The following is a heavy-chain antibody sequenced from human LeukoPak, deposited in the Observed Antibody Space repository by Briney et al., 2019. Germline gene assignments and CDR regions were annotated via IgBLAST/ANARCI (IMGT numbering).Heavy chain of an antibody. CDR1: GFTFSGSA. CDR3: TGNYYGSGSYADFDY. Sequence: GGSLRLSCAASGFTFSGSALHWVRQASGKGLEWVGRIRSTANGYATAYAASVKGRFTTSRDDSKNTAYLQMDGLKTEDTAVYYCTGNYYGSGSYADFDYWGQGTLVTVSS. V-gene: IGHV3-73*01. J-gene: IGHJ4*02. D-gene: IGHD3-10*01. CDR2: IRSTANGYAT.